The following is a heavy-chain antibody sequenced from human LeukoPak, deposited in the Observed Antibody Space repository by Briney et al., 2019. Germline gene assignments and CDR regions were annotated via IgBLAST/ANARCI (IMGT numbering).Heavy chain of an antibody. J-gene: IGHJ4*02. V-gene: IGHV3-7*01. Sequence: GGSLRLSCAASGFTFSSYWMSWVRQAPGKGLEWVANIKKDGSPNYYVDSVKGRFTISKDNAKNSLYLQMNSLRAEDTAVYYCATENYGSLAGWGQGTLVTVSS. CDR1: GFTFSSYW. CDR2: IKKDGSPN. CDR3: ATENYGSLAG. D-gene: IGHD2-15*01.